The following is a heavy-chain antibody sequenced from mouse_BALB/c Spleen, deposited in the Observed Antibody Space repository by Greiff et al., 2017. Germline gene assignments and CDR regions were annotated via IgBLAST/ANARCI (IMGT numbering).Heavy chain of an antibody. V-gene: IGHV2-4-1*01. CDR2: IWSGGST. CDR3: ASYYDYEGLAY. D-gene: IGHD2-4*01. CDR1: GFSLTSYG. J-gene: IGHJ3*01. Sequence: VQLKESGPGLVQPSQSLSITCTVSGFSLTSYGVHWVRQSPGKGLEWLGVIWSGGSTDYNAAFISRLSISKDNSKSQVFFKMNSLQADDTAIYYCASYYDYEGLAYWGQGTLVTVSA.